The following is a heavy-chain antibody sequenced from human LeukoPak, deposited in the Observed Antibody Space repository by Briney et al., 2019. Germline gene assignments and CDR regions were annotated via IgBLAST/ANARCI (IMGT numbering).Heavy chain of an antibody. CDR2: INHSGST. V-gene: IGHV4-34*01. J-gene: IGHJ4*02. CDR3: ARGQIAAAWMDY. Sequence: SETLSLTCAVYGGSFSGYYWSWIRQPPGKGLEWIGEINHSGSTNYSPSLKSRVTISVDTSKNQFSLKLSSVTAADTAVYYCARGQIAAAWMDYWGQGTLVTASS. D-gene: IGHD6-13*01. CDR1: GGSFSGYY.